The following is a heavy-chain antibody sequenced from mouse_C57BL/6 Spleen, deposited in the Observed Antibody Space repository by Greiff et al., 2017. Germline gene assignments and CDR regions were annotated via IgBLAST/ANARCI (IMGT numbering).Heavy chain of an antibody. Sequence: VKLMESGPGLVQPSQSLSITCTVSGFSLTSYGVHWVRQSPGKGLEWLGVIWSGGSTDYNAAFISRLSISKDNSKSQVFFKMNSLQADDTAIYYCASFYEDYAMDYWGQGTSVTVSS. CDR3: ASFYEDYAMDY. CDR2: IWSGGST. D-gene: IGHD2-3*01. J-gene: IGHJ4*01. CDR1: GFSLTSYG. V-gene: IGHV2-2*01.